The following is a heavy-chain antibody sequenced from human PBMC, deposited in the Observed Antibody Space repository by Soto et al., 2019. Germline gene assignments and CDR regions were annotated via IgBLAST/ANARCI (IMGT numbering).Heavy chain of an antibody. J-gene: IGHJ4*02. D-gene: IGHD3-10*01. CDR2: INAGVDGT. CDR3: AREVQGVTSFDY. CDR1: GYASLSYG. V-gene: IGHV1-3*01. Sequence: QVQLVQSGPEMMQPGASVKVFCKASGYASLSYGMHWVRQVPGQVYEWLGWINAGVDGTMYSERFQGRVRITRDTSANTVYMELNALTSEDTAVYYCAREVQGVTSFDYWGQGTLVIVSS.